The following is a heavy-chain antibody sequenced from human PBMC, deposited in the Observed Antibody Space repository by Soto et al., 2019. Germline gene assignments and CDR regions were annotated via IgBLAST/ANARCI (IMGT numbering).Heavy chain of an antibody. Sequence: GGSLRLSCAASRFTFSDYGMHWVRQAPGRGRGWVAGIPHGATRKFYSDSVRGRFIISRDNSKKMLYLQLNRLRREDTAVYYCAKDCVGGSNRYQLDYWGRGTLVTVSS. V-gene: IGHV3-30*18. CDR1: RFTFSDYG. CDR3: AKDCVGGSNRYQLDY. J-gene: IGHJ4*02. D-gene: IGHD4-4*01. CDR2: IPHGATRK.